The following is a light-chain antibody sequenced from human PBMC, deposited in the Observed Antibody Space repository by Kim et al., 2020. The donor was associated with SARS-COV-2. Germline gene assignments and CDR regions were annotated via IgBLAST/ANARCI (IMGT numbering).Light chain of an antibody. CDR3: QAWDSSTVV. CDR2: QDA. Sequence: SYELTKPPSVSVSPGQTASITCSGEKLEDKFACWYQQKPGQSPVLVIYQDAKRPSGIPERFSGSNSGNTATLTISGAQAMDEADYYCQAWDSSTVVFGGGTKVTVL. CDR1: KLEDKF. J-gene: IGLJ2*01. V-gene: IGLV3-1*01.